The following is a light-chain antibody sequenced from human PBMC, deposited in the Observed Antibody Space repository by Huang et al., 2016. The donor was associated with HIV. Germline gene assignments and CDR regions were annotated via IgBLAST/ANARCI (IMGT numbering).Light chain of an antibody. V-gene: IGKV3-15*01. J-gene: IGKJ1*01. CDR3: QQYNNWLA. CDR2: GAS. Sequence: EIVMTQSPATLSVSPGKRATLSGRASQTVNSNLAWYQHKPGQAPRLLIYGASTRATGVPARFSGSGSGTKFTLTISSLQSEDFAVYYCQQYNNWLAFGQGTKVEIK. CDR1: QTVNSN.